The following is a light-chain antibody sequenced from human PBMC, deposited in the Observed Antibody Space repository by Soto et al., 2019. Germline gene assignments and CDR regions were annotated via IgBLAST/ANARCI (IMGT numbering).Light chain of an antibody. V-gene: IGKV3-15*01. J-gene: IGKJ5*01. CDR3: QQYNNWPPIT. Sequence: EIVMTQSPATLSVSPGERATLSCRASQSVSSNLAWYPQKPCQAPRLLIYGASTRATGIPARFSGSGSGTECTLNISSLPSEDVAFYYCQQYNNWPPITFGQGTRLEIK. CDR2: GAS. CDR1: QSVSSN.